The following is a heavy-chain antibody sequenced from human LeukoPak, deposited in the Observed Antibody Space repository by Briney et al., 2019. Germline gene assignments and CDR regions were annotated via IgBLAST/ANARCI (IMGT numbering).Heavy chain of an antibody. CDR2: ITSSGGTT. V-gene: IGHV3-23*01. J-gene: IGHJ4*02. CDR1: GFTFSTYA. D-gene: IGHD3-22*01. CDR3: ARDRPNYYDSSGHYYRRNGDY. Sequence: SGRSLRLSCVASGFTFSTYAMSWVRQAPGKGLEWVSSITSSGGTTFYPDSVKGRFTISRDNSKNTLYLQVNSLRAEDTAVYYCARDRPNYYDSSGHYYRRNGDYWGQGTLVTVSS.